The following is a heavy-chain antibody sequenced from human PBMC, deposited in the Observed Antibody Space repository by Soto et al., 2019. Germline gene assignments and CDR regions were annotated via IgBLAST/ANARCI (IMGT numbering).Heavy chain of an antibody. CDR1: GFTFSSYT. CDR2: IGGGGGRT. D-gene: IGHD2-2*01. CDR3: AKDRGDAPYYYYGLDV. J-gene: IGHJ6*02. Sequence: EVQLLESGGGLVQPGGSLRLSCAASGFTFSSYTMNWVRQAPGKGLEWVSAIGGGGGRTYYADSVKGRFTISRDNSKNSLDLQMNSLRAWDTALYYCAKDRGDAPYYYYGLDVWGQGTTVTVSS. V-gene: IGHV3-23*01.